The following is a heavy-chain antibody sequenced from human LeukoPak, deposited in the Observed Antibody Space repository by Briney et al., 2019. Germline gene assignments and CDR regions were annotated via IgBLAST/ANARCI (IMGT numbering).Heavy chain of an antibody. V-gene: IGHV3-7*01. CDR2: VKQNGNEK. CDR3: ARVSLSGYDTADY. CDR1: GFPFEDYG. D-gene: IGHD6-25*01. Sequence: GGSLRLSCVASGFPFEDYGMSWVRHVPGKGLEWVANVKQNGNEKNYVDSVKGRFTISRDNAKNSLFLQMNSLRAEDTAVYYCARVSLSGYDTADYWGQGTLVTVSS. J-gene: IGHJ4*02.